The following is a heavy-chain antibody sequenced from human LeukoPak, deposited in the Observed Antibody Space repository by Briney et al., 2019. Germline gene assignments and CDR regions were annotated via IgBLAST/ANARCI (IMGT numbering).Heavy chain of an antibody. CDR3: ARRSGYGGFFGY. CDR1: GYTFTTSW. D-gene: IGHD5-12*01. Sequence: GESLKISCQCFGYTFTTSWIAWVRQLPGKGLEWMGIIYPGYSDTRYSPSFQGQVTISADESISPAYLQWSSLKASDTAIYYCARRSGYGGFFGYWGQGTQVTVSS. V-gene: IGHV5-51*01. J-gene: IGHJ4*02. CDR2: IYPGYSDT.